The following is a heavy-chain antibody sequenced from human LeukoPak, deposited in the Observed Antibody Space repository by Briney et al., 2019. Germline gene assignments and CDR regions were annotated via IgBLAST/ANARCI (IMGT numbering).Heavy chain of an antibody. J-gene: IGHJ5*02. V-gene: IGHV4-59*01. CDR3: ARLSSGYYSSWFDP. CDR2: IYYSGST. Sequence: ASETLSLTCTVSGGSISSYYWSWLRQPPGKGLEWLGYIYYSGSTNYNPSLKSRVTISVDTSKNQFSLKLSSVTAADTAVYYCARLSSGYYSSWFDPWGQGTLVTVSS. CDR1: GGSISSYY. D-gene: IGHD3-22*01.